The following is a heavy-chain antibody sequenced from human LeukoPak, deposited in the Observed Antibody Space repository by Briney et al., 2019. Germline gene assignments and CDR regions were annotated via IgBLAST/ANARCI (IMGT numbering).Heavy chain of an antibody. D-gene: IGHD3-22*01. CDR2: ISSTSGYI. CDR1: GFTFSYHS. V-gene: IGHV3-21*06. Sequence: RGSLRLSCAASGFTFSYHSMSWVRQAPGKGLEWVSSISSTSGYIFYADSVKGRFTISRDNAKNSLYLQMNSLRVEDTAVCYCAREVLRYYDSSGHPHYFDYWGQGTLVTVSS. CDR3: AREVLRYYDSSGHPHYFDY. J-gene: IGHJ4*02.